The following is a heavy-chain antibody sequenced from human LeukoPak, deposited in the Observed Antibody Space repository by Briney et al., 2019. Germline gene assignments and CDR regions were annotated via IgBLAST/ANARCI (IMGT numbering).Heavy chain of an antibody. CDR1: GFTFSSYA. Sequence: GRSLRLSCAASGFTFSSYAMHWVRQASGKGLERVAVISYDGSNKYYADSVKGRFTISRDNSKNTLYLQMNSLRAEDTAVYYCAREGYYGSGSYPSFDYWGQGTLVTVSS. J-gene: IGHJ4*02. D-gene: IGHD3-10*01. CDR3: AREGYYGSGSYPSFDY. CDR2: ISYDGSNK. V-gene: IGHV3-30-3*01.